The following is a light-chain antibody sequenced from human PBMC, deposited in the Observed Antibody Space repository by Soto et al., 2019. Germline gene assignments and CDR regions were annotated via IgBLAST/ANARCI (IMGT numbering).Light chain of an antibody. CDR3: QQYNNWPRT. V-gene: IGKV3-15*01. CDR1: QSISNN. Sequence: ETVMTQSPGTLSVSPGERATVSCRASQSISNNVAWYQQKPGQAPRLLFYGASTRAAGIPARFSGSGSGTEFTLTISSLQSEDFAFYYCQQYNNWPRTFGQGTKVDI. CDR2: GAS. J-gene: IGKJ1*01.